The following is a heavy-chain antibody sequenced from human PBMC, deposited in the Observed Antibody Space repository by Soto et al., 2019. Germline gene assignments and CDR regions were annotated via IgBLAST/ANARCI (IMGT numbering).Heavy chain of an antibody. Sequence: AASVKVSCKASGYTFTSYGISWVRQAPGQGLEWMGWISAYNGNTNYAQKLQGRVTMTTDTSTSTAYMELRSLRSDDTAVYYCARFSIPDRYYYYGMDVWGQGTTVTVSS. V-gene: IGHV1-18*01. D-gene: IGHD2-21*01. J-gene: IGHJ6*02. CDR1: GYTFTSYG. CDR2: ISAYNGNT. CDR3: ARFSIPDRYYYYGMDV.